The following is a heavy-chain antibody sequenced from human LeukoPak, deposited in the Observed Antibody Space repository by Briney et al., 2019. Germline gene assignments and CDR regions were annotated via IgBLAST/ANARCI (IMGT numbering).Heavy chain of an antibody. Sequence: GASVKVSCEASGYTFTSYAMHWVRQAPGQRLEWMGWINAGNGNTKYSQKFQGRVTITRDTSASTAYMELSSLRSEDTAVYYCARTYYYDSSGYYYINYYFDYWGQGTLVTVSS. V-gene: IGHV1-3*01. CDR1: GYTFTSYA. CDR2: INAGNGNT. D-gene: IGHD3-22*01. J-gene: IGHJ4*02. CDR3: ARTYYYDSSGYYYINYYFDY.